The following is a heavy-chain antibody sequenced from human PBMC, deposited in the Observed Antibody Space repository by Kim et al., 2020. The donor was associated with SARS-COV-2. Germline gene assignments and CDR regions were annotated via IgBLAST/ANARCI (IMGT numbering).Heavy chain of an antibody. CDR3: ARDLVYGEEGSSFDY. D-gene: IGHD4-17*01. CDR2: INPSGGST. V-gene: IGHV1-46*01. Sequence: ASVKVSCKASGYTFTSYYMHWVRQAPGQGLEWMGIINPSGGSTSYAQKFQGRVTMTRDTSTSTVYMELSSLRSEDTAVYYCARDLVYGEEGSSFDYWGQGTLVTVSS. CDR1: GYTFTSYY. J-gene: IGHJ4*02.